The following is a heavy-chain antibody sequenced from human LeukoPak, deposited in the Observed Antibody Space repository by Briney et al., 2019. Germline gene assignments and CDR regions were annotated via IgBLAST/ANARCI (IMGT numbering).Heavy chain of an antibody. D-gene: IGHD3-3*01. CDR1: IFTFSSYA. CDR3: AKDQTPDFWSGYPYEGDAFDI. CDR2: ISGSGGST. Sequence: GASLRLSCAASIFTFSSYAISWVRQAPGKGLEWVSAISGSGGSTYYADSVKGRFTISRDNSKNTLYLQMNSLRAEDTAVYYCAKDQTPDFWSGYPYEGDAFDIWGQGTMVTVSS. J-gene: IGHJ3*02. V-gene: IGHV3-23*01.